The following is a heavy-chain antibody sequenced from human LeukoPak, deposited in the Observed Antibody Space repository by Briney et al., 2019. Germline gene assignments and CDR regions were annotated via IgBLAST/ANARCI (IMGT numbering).Heavy chain of an antibody. CDR2: INSDGSST. CDR3: ARGNSHSFDY. D-gene: IGHD4-4*01. CDR1: GFSLSSYW. Sequence: GGSLRLSCAAAGFSLSSYWIHWVRQTPGEGPVWVSRINSDGSSTSYADSVKGRFTISRDNAKNTLYLQMNSLRAEDTAVYYCARGNSHSFDYWGQGALVTVSS. V-gene: IGHV3-74*01. J-gene: IGHJ4*02.